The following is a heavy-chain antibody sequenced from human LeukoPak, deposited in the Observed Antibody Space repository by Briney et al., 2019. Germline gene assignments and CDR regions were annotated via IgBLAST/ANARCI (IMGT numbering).Heavy chain of an antibody. Sequence: SETLALTCTVSAGSISSSRYYWGWIRQPPGKRLEWIGNIYYSGSTYYNPSLKSRVTISVDTSKNQFSLKLSSVTAADTAVYYCASALQGAFDIWGQGTMVTVSS. D-gene: IGHD4-11*01. CDR3: ASALQGAFDI. CDR2: IYYSGST. CDR1: AGSISSSRYY. V-gene: IGHV4-39*01. J-gene: IGHJ3*02.